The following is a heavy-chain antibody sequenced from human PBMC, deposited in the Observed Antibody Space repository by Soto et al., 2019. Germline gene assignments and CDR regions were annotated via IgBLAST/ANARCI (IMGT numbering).Heavy chain of an antibody. CDR2: ISGSADST. D-gene: IGHD3-10*01. CDR1: GFAFNIYA. J-gene: IGHJ4*02. V-gene: IGHV3-23*01. Sequence: EVQLLESGGCLVQPGGSLRVSCAASGFAFNIYAMSWVRQAPGKGLEWVSVISGSADSTNYADSVKGRFTISRDNSKNTVYLQMNSLRVEDTAVYYCAKDCNHYGSGSYFDYWGQGTLVTVSS. CDR3: AKDCNHYGSGSYFDY.